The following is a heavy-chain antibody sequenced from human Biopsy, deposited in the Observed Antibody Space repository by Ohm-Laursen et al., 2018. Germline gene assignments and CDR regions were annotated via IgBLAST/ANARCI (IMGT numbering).Heavy chain of an antibody. CDR3: GNEVHGRDY. D-gene: IGHD2/OR15-2a*01. CDR2: INQAGTT. Sequence: SDTLSLTWAVFGKTFSDYQWSWIRQPPGKGLEWIGQINQAGTTNYNPSLKSRVSISADASKYEFSLRLTSVTAADTAVYLYGNEVHGRDYWGLGAQVTVSS. V-gene: IGHV4-34*08. CDR1: GKTFSDYQ. J-gene: IGHJ4*02.